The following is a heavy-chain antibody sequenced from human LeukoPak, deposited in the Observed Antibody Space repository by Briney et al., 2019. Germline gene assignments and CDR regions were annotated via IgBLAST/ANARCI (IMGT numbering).Heavy chain of an antibody. D-gene: IGHD3-22*01. Sequence: TGGSLRLSCAASGFTFSSYSMSWVRQAPGKGLEWVGRIKSRADGGTADYAAPLKGRFTFSRDDSKNTLYLQMNSLKTEDTAVYYCTTDWYYYDSSGYYPIFWGQGTLVTVSS. CDR3: TTDWYYYDSSGYYPIF. V-gene: IGHV3-15*01. CDR2: IKSRADGGTA. J-gene: IGHJ4*02. CDR1: GFTFSSYS.